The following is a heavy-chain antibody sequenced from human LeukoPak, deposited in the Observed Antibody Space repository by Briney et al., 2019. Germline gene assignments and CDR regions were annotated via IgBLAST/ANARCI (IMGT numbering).Heavy chain of an antibody. V-gene: IGHV3-23*01. Sequence: GGSLSLSCAASGFTFSSYAMSWVRQAPGKGLEWVSAISGSGGSTYYADSVKGRFTISRDNSKNTLYLQMNSLRAEDTAVYYCAKRYGDYESFDYWGQGTLVTVSS. CDR3: AKRYGDYESFDY. D-gene: IGHD4-17*01. CDR1: GFTFSSYA. CDR2: ISGSGGST. J-gene: IGHJ4*02.